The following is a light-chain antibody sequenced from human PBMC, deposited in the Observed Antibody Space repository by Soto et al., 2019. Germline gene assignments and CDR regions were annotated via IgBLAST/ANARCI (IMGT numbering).Light chain of an antibody. CDR1: QSVSNN. V-gene: IGKV3-15*01. Sequence: DIVLTQSPATLSLSPGARAHLSCRASQSVSNNLAWYHQKPGQAPRLLIYGASTRATGIPARFSGSGSGTEFTLTISSLQSEDFAIYYCQQYNNWPPITFGQGTRLEI. CDR3: QQYNNWPPIT. J-gene: IGKJ5*01. CDR2: GAS.